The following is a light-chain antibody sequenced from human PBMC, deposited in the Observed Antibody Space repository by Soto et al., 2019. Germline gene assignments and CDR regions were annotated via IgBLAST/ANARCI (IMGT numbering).Light chain of an antibody. V-gene: IGKV3-20*01. Sequence: EIVLTQSPGTLSLSPGERATVSCRASQSVSSSYLAWYQQKPGQPPRLLIYGSSRRATGIPDRFSGSGSGTDLTLTISRLEPEDFAVYYCQQYGTSPYTFGQGTKLEIK. CDR2: GSS. J-gene: IGKJ2*01. CDR1: QSVSSSY. CDR3: QQYGTSPYT.